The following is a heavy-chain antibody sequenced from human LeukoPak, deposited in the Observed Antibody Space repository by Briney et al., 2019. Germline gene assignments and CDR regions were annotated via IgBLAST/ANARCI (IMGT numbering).Heavy chain of an antibody. D-gene: IGHD3-22*01. CDR3: ARGRYYDSSDDDPTGPPYYMDV. CDR2: IIPIFGTA. J-gene: IGHJ6*03. CDR1: GGTFSSYA. V-gene: IGHV1-69*06. Sequence: SVKVSCKASGGTFSSYAISWVRQAPGQGLEWMGGIIPIFGTANYAQKFQGRVTITADKSTSTAYMELSSLRSEDTAVYYCARGRYYDSSDDDPTGPPYYMDVWGKGTTVTISS.